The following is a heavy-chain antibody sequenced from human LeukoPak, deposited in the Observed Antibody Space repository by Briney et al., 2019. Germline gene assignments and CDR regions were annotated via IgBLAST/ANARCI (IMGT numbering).Heavy chain of an antibody. J-gene: IGHJ4*02. CDR3: VRSLMGFEDY. CDR1: GFTFSNAW. CDR2: INSDGSTT. V-gene: IGHV3-74*01. D-gene: IGHD2-8*01. Sequence: PGGSLRLSCAASGFTFSNAWMSWVRQAPGKGLVWVSRINSDGSTTTYADSVKGRFTISRDNTKNTLYLQMNSLRAEDSSVYYCVRSLMGFEDYWGRGTLVTVSS.